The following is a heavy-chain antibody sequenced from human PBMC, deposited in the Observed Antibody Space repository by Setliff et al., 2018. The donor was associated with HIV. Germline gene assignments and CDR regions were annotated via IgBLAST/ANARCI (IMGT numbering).Heavy chain of an antibody. Sequence: SVKVSCKASGGTFSSYAISWVRQSPGQGLEWMGRIIPIIGTANYAQKFQGRVTMTTDTSTSTAYMELRSLRSDDTAVYYCARGDGYRGNDAYYDSGMDVWGQGITVTVSS. J-gene: IGHJ6*02. V-gene: IGHV1-69*04. CDR2: IIPIIGTA. CDR3: ARGDGYRGNDAYYDSGMDV. D-gene: IGHD5-12*01. CDR1: GGTFSSYA.